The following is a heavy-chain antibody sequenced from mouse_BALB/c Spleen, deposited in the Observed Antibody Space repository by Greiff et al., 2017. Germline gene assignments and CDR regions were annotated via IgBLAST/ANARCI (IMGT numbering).Heavy chain of an antibody. J-gene: IGHJ3*01. V-gene: IGHV14-3*02. D-gene: IGHD1-1*01. CDR2: IDPANGNT. Sequence: VQLKQSGAELVKPGDSVKLSCTASGFNIKDTYMHWVKQRPEQCLEWIGRIDPANGNTKYDPKFQGKATITADTSSNQAYLQLSILTSEDTAVYYCACSSRFAYWGQGTLVTVSA. CDR3: ACSSRFAY. CDR1: GFNIKDTY.